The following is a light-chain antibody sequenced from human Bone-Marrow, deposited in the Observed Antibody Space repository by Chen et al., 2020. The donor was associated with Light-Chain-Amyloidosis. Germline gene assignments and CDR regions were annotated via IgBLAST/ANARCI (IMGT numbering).Light chain of an antibody. Sequence: SYVLTQPSSVLAAPGQTAPIACGGNNIGSTSVHWYQQTPGQAPLLVVYDDSARPSGIPERLSGSNSGNTATLTISRVEAGDEADYYCQVWDRSSDRPVFGGGTKLTVL. CDR3: QVWDRSSDRPV. V-gene: IGLV3-21*02. CDR2: DDS. J-gene: IGLJ3*02. CDR1: NIGSTS.